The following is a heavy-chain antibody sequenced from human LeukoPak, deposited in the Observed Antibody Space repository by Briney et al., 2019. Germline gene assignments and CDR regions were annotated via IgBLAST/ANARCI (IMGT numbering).Heavy chain of an antibody. CDR3: ARALPITMTVVVYPGGMDV. CDR2: ISNDGSNK. CDR1: GFTFSSYA. D-gene: IGHD3-22*01. Sequence: PGRSLRLSCAVSGFTFSSYAMHWVRQAPGKGLEWVAVISNDGSNKYYADSVKGRFTISRDNSKNTLYLQMNSLRAEDTAVYYCARALPITMTVVVYPGGMDVWGQGTTVTVSS. J-gene: IGHJ6*02. V-gene: IGHV3-30*04.